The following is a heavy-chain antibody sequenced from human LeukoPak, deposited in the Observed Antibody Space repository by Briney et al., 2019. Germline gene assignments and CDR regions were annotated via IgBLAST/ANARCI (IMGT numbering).Heavy chain of an antibody. CDR1: GFTFSSYA. D-gene: IGHD6-19*01. CDR3: ARDPQWLVVSHFDY. CDR2: ISYDGSNK. Sequence: PGGSLRLSCAASGFTFSSYAMHWVRQAPGKGLEWVAVISYDGSNKYYADSVKGRFTISRDNSKNTLYLQMNSLRAEDTAVYYCARDPQWLVVSHFDYWGQGTLVTVSS. V-gene: IGHV3-30-3*01. J-gene: IGHJ4*02.